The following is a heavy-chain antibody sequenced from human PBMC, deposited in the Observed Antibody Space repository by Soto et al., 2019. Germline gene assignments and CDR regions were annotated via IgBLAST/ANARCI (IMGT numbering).Heavy chain of an antibody. Sequence: EVQLVESGGGLIQPGGSLRLSCVASGFTVNSNFMNWVRQAPGKGLEWVSVIYTGGSTDYTDSVKGRFTMSRDESKNTVYLQMSSLRAEDTAMYFCVKEFKGAFDYWGQGTLVTVSS. CDR1: GFTVNSNF. V-gene: IGHV3-53*01. CDR2: IYTGGST. CDR3: VKEFKGAFDY. J-gene: IGHJ4*02. D-gene: IGHD3-16*01.